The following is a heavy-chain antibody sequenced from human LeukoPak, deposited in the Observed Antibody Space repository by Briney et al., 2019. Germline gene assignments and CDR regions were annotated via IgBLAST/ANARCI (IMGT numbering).Heavy chain of an antibody. V-gene: IGHV1-8*01. CDR1: GYTFSSYD. Sequence: GASVKVSCKASGYTFSSYDINWVRQATGQGLEWMGWMNPNSGNTGYAQKFQGRVTMTRNTSISTAYMELSSLRSEDTAMYYCARGRNQRDLRLLLYWSQGTLVTVSS. CDR3: ARGRNQRDLRLLLY. D-gene: IGHD1-14*01. J-gene: IGHJ4*02. CDR2: MNPNSGNT.